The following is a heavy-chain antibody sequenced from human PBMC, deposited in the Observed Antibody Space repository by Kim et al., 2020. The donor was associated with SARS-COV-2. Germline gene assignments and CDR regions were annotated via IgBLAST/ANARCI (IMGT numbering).Heavy chain of an antibody. CDR2: INHSGST. V-gene: IGHV4-34*01. CDR1: GGSFSGYY. Sequence: SETLSLTCAVYGGSFSGYYWSWIRQPPEKGLEWIGEINHSGSTNYNPSLKSRVTISVDTSKNQFSLKLSSVTAADTAVYYCARGPKNRKSIAVAGTLQAFDIWGQGTMVTVSS. CDR3: ARGPKNRKSIAVAGTLQAFDI. J-gene: IGHJ3*02. D-gene: IGHD6-19*01.